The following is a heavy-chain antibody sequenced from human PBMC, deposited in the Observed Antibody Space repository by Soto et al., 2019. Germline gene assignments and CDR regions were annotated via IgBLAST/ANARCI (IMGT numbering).Heavy chain of an antibody. CDR1: GFTFSSYA. J-gene: IGHJ4*02. V-gene: IGHV3-30-3*01. Sequence: ESGGGVVQPGRSLRLSCAASGFTFSSYAMHWVRQAPGKGLEWVAVISYDGSNKYYADSVKGRFTISRDNSKNTLYLQMNSLRAEDTAVYYCARDGGSSSSFDYWGQGTLVTVSS. CDR2: ISYDGSNK. D-gene: IGHD6-6*01. CDR3: ARDGGSSSSFDY.